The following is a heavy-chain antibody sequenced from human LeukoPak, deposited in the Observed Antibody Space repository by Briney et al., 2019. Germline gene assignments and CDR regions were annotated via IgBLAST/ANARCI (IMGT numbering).Heavy chain of an antibody. D-gene: IGHD3-16*02. CDR1: NGFDSYY. Sequence: SETLSLTCAVYNGFDSYYMTIVRQPPGKGLEWVGEITYRGSGNYNPSLKGRATISINVSQRQFSLSLRSVTAADTAVYYCATHYVWGSYRPYYFDYWGQGTLVTVSS. CDR3: ATHYVWGSYRPYYFDY. J-gene: IGHJ4*02. CDR2: ITYRGSG. V-gene: IGHV4-34*01.